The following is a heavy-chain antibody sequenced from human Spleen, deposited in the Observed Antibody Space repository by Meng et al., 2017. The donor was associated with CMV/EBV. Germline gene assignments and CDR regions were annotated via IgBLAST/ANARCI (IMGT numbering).Heavy chain of an antibody. CDR2: ISSSSSYI. CDR3: ARVLSLRGAVAGLSYYYGMDV. Sequence: GGSLRLSCAASGFTFSAYAMNWVRQAPGKGLEWVSSISSSSSYIYYADSVKGRFTISRDNAKNSLYLQMNSLRAEDTAVYYCARVLSLRGAVAGLSYYYGMDVWGQGTTVTVSS. J-gene: IGHJ6*02. D-gene: IGHD6-19*01. V-gene: IGHV3-21*01. CDR1: GFTFSAYA.